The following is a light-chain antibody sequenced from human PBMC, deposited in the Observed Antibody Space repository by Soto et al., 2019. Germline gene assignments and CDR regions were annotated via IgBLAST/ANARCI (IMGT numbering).Light chain of an antibody. J-gene: IGLJ2*01. CDR1: SGSIANNY. CDR2: EDD. CDR3: QSYDSTNQGV. V-gene: IGLV6-57*03. Sequence: FMLTQPHSVSESPGKTVTISCTRSSGSIANNYVQWYQQRPGSAPTAVIHEDDQRPSGVPDRFSGSIDRSSNSASLTISGLKTEDEADYYCQSYDSTNQGVFGGGTQLTVL.